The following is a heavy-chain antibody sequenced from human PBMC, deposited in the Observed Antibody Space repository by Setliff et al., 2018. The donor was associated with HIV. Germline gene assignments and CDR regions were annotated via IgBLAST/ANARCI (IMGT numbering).Heavy chain of an antibody. J-gene: IGHJ5*01. CDR1: GFSFRSYA. CDR3: ARGWFDS. V-gene: IGHV3-23*01. CDR2: ISGSGDIT. Sequence: GGSLRLSCAASGFSFRSYAVSWVRQAPGKGLEWVSVISGSGDITYYADSVKGRFTISRDNAKNSLYLQMNSLRAEDTAVYYCARGWFDSWGQGTLVTVSS.